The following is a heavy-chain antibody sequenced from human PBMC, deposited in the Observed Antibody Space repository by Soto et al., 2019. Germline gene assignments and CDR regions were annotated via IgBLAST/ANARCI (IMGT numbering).Heavy chain of an antibody. CDR1: EFTFSSYE. V-gene: IGHV3-48*03. CDR3: ARDRDYGEGNWFDP. J-gene: IGHJ5*02. Sequence: SVGSLRLSCAAAEFTFSSYEISWVRQAQGKGLEWVSYISSSGSTIYYADSVKGRFTISRDNAKNSLYLQMNSLRAEDTAVYYCARDRDYGEGNWFDPWGQGTLVTVSS. CDR2: ISSSGSTI. D-gene: IGHD4-17*01.